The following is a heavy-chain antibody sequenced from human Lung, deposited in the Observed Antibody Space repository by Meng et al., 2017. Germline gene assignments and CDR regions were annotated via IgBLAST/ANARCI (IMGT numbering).Heavy chain of an antibody. CDR3: ARGPTTMAHDFDY. V-gene: IGHV4-34*01. CDR1: GGSFSDYY. CDR2: INHSGST. Sequence: QVPPLQWGAVLLKASETLSLTCVVSGGSFSDYYWSWIRQPPGKGLEWIGEINHSGSTNYNPSLESRATISVDTSQNNLSLKLSSVTAADSAVYYCARGPTTMAHDFDYWGQGTLVTVSS. J-gene: IGHJ4*02. D-gene: IGHD4-11*01.